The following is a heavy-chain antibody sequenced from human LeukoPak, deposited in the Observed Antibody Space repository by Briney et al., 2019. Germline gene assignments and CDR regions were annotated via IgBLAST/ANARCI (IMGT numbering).Heavy chain of an antibody. J-gene: IGHJ4*02. CDR3: ARHVSVAVTNFFDY. Sequence: SETLSLTCAVYGGSFSGYYWSWIRQPPGKGLEWIGEINHSGSTNYNPSLKSRVTISVDTSKNQFSLRLSSVTAADTAVYYCARHVSVAVTNFFDYWGQGTLVTVSS. CDR2: INHSGST. V-gene: IGHV4-34*01. CDR1: GGSFSGYY. D-gene: IGHD6-19*01.